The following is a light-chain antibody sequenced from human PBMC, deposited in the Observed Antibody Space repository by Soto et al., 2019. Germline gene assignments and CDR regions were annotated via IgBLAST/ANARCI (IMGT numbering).Light chain of an antibody. CDR3: QQYGTSPRT. J-gene: IGKJ5*01. V-gene: IGKV3-20*01. CDR2: GAS. Sequence: EIVLTQAPGNLSLAPGEKATLSCQASQSVCNTHLAWYQLKPGQAPRLFIYGASSRATGIPDRFSGSGSGTDFTLTISRLEPEDFAVYICQQYGTSPRTFGQGTRLEI. CDR1: QSVCNTH.